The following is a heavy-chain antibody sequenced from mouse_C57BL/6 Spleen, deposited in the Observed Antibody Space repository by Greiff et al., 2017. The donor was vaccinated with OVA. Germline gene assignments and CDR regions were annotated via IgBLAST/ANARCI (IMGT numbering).Heavy chain of an antibody. V-gene: IGHV1-80*01. CDR1: GYAFSSYW. CDR2: IYPGDGDT. J-gene: IGHJ1*03. Sequence: QVQLQQSGAELVKPGASVKISCKASGYAFSSYWMKWVKQRPGKGLEWIGQIYPGDGDTNYNGKFKGKATLTADKSSSTAYMQLSSLTSEDSAVYFWATNAITTVVAHWYFDVWGTGTTVTVSS. CDR3: ATNAITTVVAHWYFDV. D-gene: IGHD1-1*01.